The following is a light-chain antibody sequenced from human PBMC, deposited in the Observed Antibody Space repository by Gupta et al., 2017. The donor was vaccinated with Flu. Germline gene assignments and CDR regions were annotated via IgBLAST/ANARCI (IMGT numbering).Light chain of an antibody. J-gene: IGKJ3*01. V-gene: IGKV4-1*01. CDR2: WAS. Sequence: DIVMTQSPDSLAVSLGERATINCKSSQNLLYNSNSKNYLAWFQQKPGQPPKLLIYWASTRESGVPDRVSGSGSGTDFTLTISSLQAEDVAIYYCQQYYGTPFTFGRGTKVDIK. CDR1: QNLLYNSNSKNY. CDR3: QQYYGTPFT.